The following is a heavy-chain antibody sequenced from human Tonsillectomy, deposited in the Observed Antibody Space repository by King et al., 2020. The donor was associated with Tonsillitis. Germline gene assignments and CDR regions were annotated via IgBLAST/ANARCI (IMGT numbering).Heavy chain of an antibody. V-gene: IGHV3-23*04. CDR2: ISGSGGST. J-gene: IGHJ6*02. CDR1: GFTFSSYA. Sequence: VQLVESGGGLVQPGGSLRLSCAASGFTFSSYAMSWVRQAPGKGLEWVSAISGSGGSTYCADSVKGRFTISRDNSKNTLYLQMNSLRAEDTAVYYCAKGGDCSSASCYKGGMDVWGQGTTVTVSS. D-gene: IGHD2-2*02. CDR3: AKGGDCSSASCYKGGMDV.